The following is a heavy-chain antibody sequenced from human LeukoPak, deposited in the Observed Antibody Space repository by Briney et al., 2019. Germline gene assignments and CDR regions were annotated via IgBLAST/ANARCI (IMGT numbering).Heavy chain of an antibody. CDR2: IYYSGST. Sequence: SETLSLTCTVSGGSISSYYWSWIRQPPGKGLEWIGYIYYSGSTNYNPSLKSRVTISVDTSKNQFSLKLSSVTAADTAVYCCASGLMLSVAGRGEFHYWGQGTLVTVSS. CDR1: GGSISSYY. CDR3: ASGLMLSVAGRGEFHY. V-gene: IGHV4-59*01. J-gene: IGHJ4*02. D-gene: IGHD6-13*01.